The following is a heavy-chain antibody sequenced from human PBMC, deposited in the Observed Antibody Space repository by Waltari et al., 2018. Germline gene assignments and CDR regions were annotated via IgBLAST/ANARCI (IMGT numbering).Heavy chain of an antibody. CDR1: GYTFTSYD. D-gene: IGHD3-16*01. CDR2: RNPNSGNT. Sequence: QVQLVQSGAEVKKPGASVKVSCKASGYTFTSYDINWVRQATGQGLEWMGWRNPNSGNTGYAQKFQGRVTITRNPSISTAYRELSSLRSEDTAVYSCATSTRGGGVEWWGQGTLVTVSS. V-gene: IGHV1-8*03. J-gene: IGHJ4*02. CDR3: ATSTRGGGVEW.